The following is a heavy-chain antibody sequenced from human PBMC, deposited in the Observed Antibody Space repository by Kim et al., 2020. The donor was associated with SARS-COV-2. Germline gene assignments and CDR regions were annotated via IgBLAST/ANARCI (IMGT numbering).Heavy chain of an antibody. D-gene: IGHD4-4*01. J-gene: IGHJ3*02. CDR3: ARDRGNSGAFDI. V-gene: IGHV3-53*04. CDR2: LYSGGNT. Sequence: GGSLRLSCAASGFTVSSNYINWVRQAPGKGLEWVSVLYSGGNTYYAVSVKGRFTISRHSSKNTLYLEMNSLRAEDTAVYYCARDRGNSGAFDIWGQGTMV. CDR1: GFTVSSNY.